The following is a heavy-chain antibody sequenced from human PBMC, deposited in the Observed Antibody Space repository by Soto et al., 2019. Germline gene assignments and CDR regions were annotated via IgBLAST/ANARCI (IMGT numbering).Heavy chain of an antibody. CDR1: GDSVSGNSAA. V-gene: IGHV6-1*01. Sequence: SQTLSLTCAISGDSVSGNSAAWNWIRQSPSRGLEWLGRTYYRSRWYNDYAVSVKSRITVTPDTSKNQFSLQLTSVTAADTAVYYRARDPRSAYYHDHWGQGTLVPVSS. D-gene: IGHD3-3*01. J-gene: IGHJ4*02. CDR2: TYYRSRWYN. CDR3: ARDPRSAYYHDH.